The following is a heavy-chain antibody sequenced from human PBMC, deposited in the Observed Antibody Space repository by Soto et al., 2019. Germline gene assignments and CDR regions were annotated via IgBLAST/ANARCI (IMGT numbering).Heavy chain of an antibody. Sequence: GGSLRLSCAASGFTFSSYDMHWVRQATGKGLEWVSAIGTAGDTYYPGSVKGRFTISRENAKNSLYLQMNSLRAGDTAVYYCARGGLSSSWYVGYYYYGMDVWGQGTTVTVSS. CDR1: GFTFSSYD. V-gene: IGHV3-13*01. CDR3: ARGGLSSSWYVGYYYYGMDV. J-gene: IGHJ6*02. CDR2: IGTAGDT. D-gene: IGHD6-13*01.